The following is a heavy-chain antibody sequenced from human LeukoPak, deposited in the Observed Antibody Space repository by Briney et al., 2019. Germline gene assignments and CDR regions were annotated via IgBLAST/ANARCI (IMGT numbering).Heavy chain of an antibody. CDR2: IYYTGST. CDR3: ARAPNGYYPLDY. D-gene: IGHD3-22*01. CDR1: GGSISTHF. V-gene: IGHV4-59*11. Sequence: SETLSLTCTVSGGSISTHFWTWIRQPPGMGLEWIGYIYYTGSTNYNPSLKSRVTISLDTSKNQFSLHLSFVTAADTAVYYCARAPNGYYPLDYWGQGTLVTVSP. J-gene: IGHJ4*02.